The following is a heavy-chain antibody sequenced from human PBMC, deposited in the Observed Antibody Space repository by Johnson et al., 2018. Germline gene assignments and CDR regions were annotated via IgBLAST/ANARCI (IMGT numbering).Heavy chain of an antibody. D-gene: IGHD5-24*01. CDR1: GGSISSYY. Sequence: QVQLQESGPGLVKPSETLSLTCSVSGGSISSYYWSWIRQPPGKGLQWIGYMSDPGNTNYNPSLKSRVTISVDTSKNQFSLKLSSVTAADTAVYYWARDFPFLGLEMAKMFRYFDLWGRGTRVTVSS. CDR3: ARDFPFLGLEMAKMFRYFDL. J-gene: IGHJ2*01. CDR2: MSDPGNT. V-gene: IGHV4-59*01.